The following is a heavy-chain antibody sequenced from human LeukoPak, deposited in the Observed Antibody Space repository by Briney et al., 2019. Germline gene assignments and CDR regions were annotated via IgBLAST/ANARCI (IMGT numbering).Heavy chain of an antibody. CDR3: ARSPAFLSGGSCYWFDP. J-gene: IGHJ5*02. V-gene: IGHV1-46*01. Sequence: ASVKVSCKASGYTFSSHYMHWGRHAPGQGPEWRGIINPGDGSTSYAQRFQGRVTMTRVTSTSKVYMEMGSLRSDDTAVYYCARSPAFLSGGSCYWFDPWGQGTLVTVSS. D-gene: IGHD2-15*01. CDR1: GYTFSSHY. CDR2: INPGDGST.